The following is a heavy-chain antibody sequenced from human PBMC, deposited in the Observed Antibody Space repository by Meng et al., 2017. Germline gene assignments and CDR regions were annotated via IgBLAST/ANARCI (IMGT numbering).Heavy chain of an antibody. J-gene: IGHJ2*01. CDR3: ASELPSGPNYWYFDL. D-gene: IGHD1-26*01. CDR1: GFTVSSNY. V-gene: IGHV3-66*02. CDR2: IYSGGST. Sequence: GDLWEAGGGLVQPGGSLRLSCAASGFTVSSNYMSWVRQAPGKGLEWVSVIYSGGSTYYADSVKGRFTISRDNSKNTLYLQMNSLRAEDTAVYYCASELPSGPNYWYFDLWGRGTLVTASS.